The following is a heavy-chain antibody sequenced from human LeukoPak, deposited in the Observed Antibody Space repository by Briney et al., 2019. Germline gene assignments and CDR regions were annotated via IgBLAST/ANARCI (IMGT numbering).Heavy chain of an antibody. V-gene: IGHV1-18*01. Sequence: ASVKVSCKASGYTFTIYGISWVRQAPGQGLEWMGWISAYNGNTNYAQKLQGRVTMTTDTSTSTAYMELRSLRSDDTAVYYCARLSEDDYGDYYYFDYWGQGTLVTVS. CDR2: ISAYNGNT. CDR1: GYTFTIYG. CDR3: ARLSEDDYGDYYYFDY. D-gene: IGHD4-17*01. J-gene: IGHJ4*02.